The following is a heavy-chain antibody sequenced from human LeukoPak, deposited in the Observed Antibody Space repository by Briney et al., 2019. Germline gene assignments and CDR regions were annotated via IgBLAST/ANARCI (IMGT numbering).Heavy chain of an antibody. V-gene: IGHV1-69*02. CDR1: GGSLNSHI. CDR2: ITPVIDVS. J-gene: IGHJ5*02. CDR3: ARVNLRGSQYDWFDP. Sequence: ASVKVSCKASGGSLNSHIFTWVRQAPGQGLEWMGKITPVIDVSKYAQKFQGRLTITADKSTATVYMELSGLKSDDTAVYYCARVNLRGSQYDWFDPWGQGTLVTVSS. D-gene: IGHD1-26*01.